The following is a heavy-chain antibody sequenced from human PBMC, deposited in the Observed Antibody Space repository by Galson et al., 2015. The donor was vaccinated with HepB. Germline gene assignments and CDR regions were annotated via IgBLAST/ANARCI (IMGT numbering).Heavy chain of an antibody. V-gene: IGHV3-21*01. CDR3: ARDYSSGRYKHPESYQR. D-gene: IGHD6-19*01. CDR2: LSSSSSYK. J-gene: IGHJ1*01. Sequence: SLRLSCAGSGFTFRSYSMNWVRQAPGKGLELVSCLSSSSSYKYYADSVKGLFTISRDNAKISLYLQMNSLRAEDTAVYYCARDYSSGRYKHPESYQRWGQDTLVTVPS. CDR1: GFTFRSYS.